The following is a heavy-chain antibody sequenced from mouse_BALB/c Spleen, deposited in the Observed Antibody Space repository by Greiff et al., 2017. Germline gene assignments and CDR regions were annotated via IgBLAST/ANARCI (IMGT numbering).Heavy chain of an antibody. V-gene: IGHV3-8*02. CDR3: AIYYGNYWYFDV. D-gene: IGHD2-1*01. CDR1: GDSITSCY. Sequence: EVQLQQSGPSLVKPSQTLSLTCSVTGDSITSCYWNWIRKFPGNKLEYMGYISYSGSTYYNPSLKSRISFTRDTSKNQYYLQLNSVTTEDTATYYCAIYYGNYWYFDVWGAGTTVTVSS. J-gene: IGHJ1*01. CDR2: ISYSGST.